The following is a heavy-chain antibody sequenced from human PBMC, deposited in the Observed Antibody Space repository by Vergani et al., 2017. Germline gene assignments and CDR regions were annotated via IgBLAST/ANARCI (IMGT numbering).Heavy chain of an antibody. CDR3: ARVGTYYYDSSGYYSWFDP. Sequence: QVQLVESGGGVVQPGRSLRLSCAASGFTFSSYGMHWVRQAPGKGLEWVAVISYDGSNKYYADSVKGRFTISRDNSKNTLYLQMNSLRAEDTAVYYCARVGTYYYDSSGYYSWFDPWGQGTLVTVSS. V-gene: IGHV3-30*03. J-gene: IGHJ5*02. CDR2: ISYDGSNK. CDR1: GFTFSSYG. D-gene: IGHD3-22*01.